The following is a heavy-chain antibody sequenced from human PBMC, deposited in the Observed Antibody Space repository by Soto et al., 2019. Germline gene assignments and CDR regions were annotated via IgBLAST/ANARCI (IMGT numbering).Heavy chain of an antibody. Sequence: QVQLQESGPGLVKPSQTLSLTCTVSGGSISSGGYYWSWIRQHPGKGLEWIGYIYYSGSTYYNPSLKSRVNISVDTSKNQFSLKLSSVTAADTAVYYCASSWGGWDQLPPLDYYGMDVWGQGTTVTVSS. J-gene: IGHJ6*02. CDR1: GGSISSGGYY. D-gene: IGHD2-2*01. CDR3: ASSWGGWDQLPPLDYYGMDV. V-gene: IGHV4-31*03. CDR2: IYYSGST.